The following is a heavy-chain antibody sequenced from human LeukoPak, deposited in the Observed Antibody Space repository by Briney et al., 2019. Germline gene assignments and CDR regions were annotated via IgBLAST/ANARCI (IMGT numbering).Heavy chain of an antibody. D-gene: IGHD2-2*01. Sequence: SETLSLTCTVSGVSISSSNYYWGWVRQPPGKGLEWIGSIYYTGSTYYNPSLKSRVTISVDTSKNQFSLKLSSVTAADTAVYYCARLGNAGYCSSTSCYVFDYWGQGTLVTVSS. V-gene: IGHV4-39*07. CDR1: GVSISSSNYY. CDR3: ARLGNAGYCSSTSCYVFDY. J-gene: IGHJ4*02. CDR2: IYYTGST.